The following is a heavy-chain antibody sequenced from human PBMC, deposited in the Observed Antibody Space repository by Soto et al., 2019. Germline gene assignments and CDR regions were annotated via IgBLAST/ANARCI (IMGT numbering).Heavy chain of an antibody. J-gene: IGHJ4*02. V-gene: IGHV4-59*01. Sequence: SETLSLTCTVSGGSISSYYWGWIRQPPGKGLEWIGYIYYSGSTNYNPSLKSRVTISVDTSKNQFSLKLSSVTAADTAVYYCARDGYSSGGDYFDYWGQGTLVTVSS. CDR3: ARDGYSSGGDYFDY. CDR1: GGSISSYY. CDR2: IYYSGST. D-gene: IGHD6-19*01.